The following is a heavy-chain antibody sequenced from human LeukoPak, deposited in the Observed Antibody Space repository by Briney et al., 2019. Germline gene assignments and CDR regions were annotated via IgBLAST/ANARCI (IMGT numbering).Heavy chain of an antibody. CDR1: GFTFSSYG. D-gene: IGHD5-18*01. J-gene: IGHJ3*02. Sequence: GGSLRLSCAASGFTFSSYGMHWVRQAPGKGLEWVAVIWHDGSNKYYADSVKGRFTISRDNSKNTLYLQMNSLRAEDTAVYYCARVQSGYSYGYRSGSDAFDIWGQGTMVTVSS. CDR2: IWHDGSNK. V-gene: IGHV3-33*01. CDR3: ARVQSGYSYGYRSGSDAFDI.